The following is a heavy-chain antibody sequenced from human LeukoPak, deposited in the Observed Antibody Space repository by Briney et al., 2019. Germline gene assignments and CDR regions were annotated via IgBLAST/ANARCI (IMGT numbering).Heavy chain of an antibody. J-gene: IGHJ6*02. CDR1: GGSISSSSYY. CDR2: IYYSGST. V-gene: IGHV4-39*01. D-gene: IGHD4-11*01. Sequence: SETLSLTCTVSGGSISSSSYYWGWIRQPPGKGLEWIGSIYYSGSTYYNPSLKSRVTISVDTSKNQFSLKLSSVTAADTAVYYCARQTGTVANMDVWGQGTTVTVSS. CDR3: ARQTGTVANMDV.